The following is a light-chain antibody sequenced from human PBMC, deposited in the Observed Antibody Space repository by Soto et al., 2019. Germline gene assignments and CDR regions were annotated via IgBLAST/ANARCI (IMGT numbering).Light chain of an antibody. CDR2: DVS. Sequence: QSALTQPASVSGSPGQSITISCTGTSNDVGCYNYVSLYQQHPGKAPKLMIYDVSNRPSGVSNRFSGSKSGNTASLTISGLQAEDEADYYCSSYTSSSTLGVFSGGTKVTVL. V-gene: IGLV2-14*01. J-gene: IGLJ2*01. CDR1: SNDVGCYNY. CDR3: SSYTSSSTLGV.